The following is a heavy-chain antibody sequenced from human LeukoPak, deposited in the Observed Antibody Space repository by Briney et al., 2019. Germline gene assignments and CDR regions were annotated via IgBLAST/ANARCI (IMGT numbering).Heavy chain of an antibody. D-gene: IGHD1-1*01. J-gene: IGHJ4*02. CDR3: AWRTDY. CDR2: ISNSGAGT. Sequence: PGGSLRLSCAASGFSFTSYAMSWVRQAPGKGLEWVSAISNSGAGTFYADSAKGRFTISRDNSQNTLYLQMNSLRAEDTAVYYCAWRTDYWGQGTLVTVSS. CDR1: GFSFTSYA. V-gene: IGHV3-23*01.